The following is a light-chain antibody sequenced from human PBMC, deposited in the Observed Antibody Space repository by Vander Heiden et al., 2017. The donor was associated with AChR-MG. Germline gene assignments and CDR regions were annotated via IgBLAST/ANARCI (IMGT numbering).Light chain of an antibody. V-gene: IGLV3-1*01. CDR1: KLGNKY. Sequence: SYELTQPPSVSVSPGQTASITCSGDKLGNKYTCWYYQKPGQSPVLVIYQDNKRPSGIPERFSGSNSGNTATLTISGTQAMDAADYYCQAWDSTTVVFGGGTTLTVL. CDR3: QAWDSTTVV. CDR2: QDN. J-gene: IGLJ2*01.